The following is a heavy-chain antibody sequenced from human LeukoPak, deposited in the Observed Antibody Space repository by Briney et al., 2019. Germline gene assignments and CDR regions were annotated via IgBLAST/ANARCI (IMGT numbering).Heavy chain of an antibody. Sequence: SETLSLTCTVSGNSISSGDYYWSWIRQPAGKGLEWIGRIYTSGSTTYNPSLKSRVTISGDTSENQFSLKLSSVTAADTAVYYCARDPIYSGSDYFDYWGQGTLVTVSS. CDR1: GNSISSGDYY. CDR2: IYTSGST. CDR3: ARDPIYSGSDYFDY. V-gene: IGHV4-61*02. J-gene: IGHJ4*02. D-gene: IGHD1-26*01.